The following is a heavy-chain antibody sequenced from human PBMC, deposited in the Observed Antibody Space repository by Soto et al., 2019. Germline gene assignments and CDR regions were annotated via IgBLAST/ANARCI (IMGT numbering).Heavy chain of an antibody. CDR1: GFTFSNAW. D-gene: IGHD2-15*01. J-gene: IGHJ6*02. V-gene: IGHV3-15*07. Sequence: GGSMRLSCAASGFTFSNAWMNWVRQAPGKGLEWVGRIKSKTDGGTTDYAAPVKGRFTISRDDSKNTLYLQMNSLKTEDTAVYYCTTVLPKYYYYYYGMDVWGQGTTVTVSS. CDR2: IKSKTDGGTT. CDR3: TTVLPKYYYYYYGMDV.